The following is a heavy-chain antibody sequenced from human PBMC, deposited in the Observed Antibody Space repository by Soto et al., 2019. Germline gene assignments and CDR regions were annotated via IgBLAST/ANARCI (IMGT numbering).Heavy chain of an antibody. V-gene: IGHV4-39*01. CDR2: IYYGGST. CDR3: ARHTAGSLAHFGMDV. Sequence: SETLSLTCTVSGGSISSSYYYWGWIRQPPGKGLEWIGSIYYGGSTYYNPSLKSRVTMSVDTSKNQFSLNLNSVTAADTAVYYCARHTAGSLAHFGMDVWGQGTTVTVSS. J-gene: IGHJ6*02. CDR1: GGSISSSYYY. D-gene: IGHD3-10*01.